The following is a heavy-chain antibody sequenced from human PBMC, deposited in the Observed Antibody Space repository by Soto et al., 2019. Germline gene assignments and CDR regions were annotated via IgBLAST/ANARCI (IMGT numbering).Heavy chain of an antibody. V-gene: IGHV3-30*18. J-gene: IGHJ5*02. Sequence: LRLSCAASGFTFSSYGMHWVRQAPGKGLEWVAVISYDGSNKYYADSVKGRFTISRDNSKNTLYLQMNSLRAEDTAVYYCAKSYTQGGSYYNWFDPRGQGTLVTVSS. D-gene: IGHD1-26*01. CDR2: ISYDGSNK. CDR1: GFTFSSYG. CDR3: AKSYTQGGSYYNWFDP.